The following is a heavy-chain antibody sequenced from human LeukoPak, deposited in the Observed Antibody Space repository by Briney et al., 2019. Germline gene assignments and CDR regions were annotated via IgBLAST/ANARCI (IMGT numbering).Heavy chain of an antibody. Sequence: PSETLSLTCTVSGDSISSYYWNWIRRPAGKGLEWIGRIYASGYTEYNPSLQTRVTMSVDTSKNEFSLKVDTVTAADIAVYFCARNHIVTGTYFDSWGQGILVTVSS. CDR3: ARNHIVTGTYFDS. J-gene: IGHJ4*02. D-gene: IGHD3-10*01. CDR1: GDSISSYY. V-gene: IGHV4-4*07. CDR2: IYASGYT.